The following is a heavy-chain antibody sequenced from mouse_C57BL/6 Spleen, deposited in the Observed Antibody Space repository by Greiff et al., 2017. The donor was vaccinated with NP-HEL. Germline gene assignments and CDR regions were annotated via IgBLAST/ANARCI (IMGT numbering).Heavy chain of an antibody. V-gene: IGHV1-22*01. CDR1: GYTFTDYH. CDR3: AGYYFDY. Sequence: VQLKESGPELVKPGASVKMSCKASGYTFTDYHMPWVKQRHGKSLAWIGYINPNNGGTSYNQKFKGKATLTVNKSSSTAYMELRSLTSEDSAVYYCAGYYFDYWGQGTTLTVSS. CDR2: INPNNGGT. J-gene: IGHJ2*01.